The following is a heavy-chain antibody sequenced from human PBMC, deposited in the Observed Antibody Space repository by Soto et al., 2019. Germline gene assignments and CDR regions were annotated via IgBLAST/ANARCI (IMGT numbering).Heavy chain of an antibody. J-gene: IGHJ3*02. CDR2: ISGSGGST. CDR1: GFTFSSYA. Sequence: GGSLRLSCAASGFTFSSYAMSWVRQAPGKGLEWVSAISGSGGSTYYADSVKGRFTISRDNSKNTLYLQMNSLRAEDTAVYYCAKDKYPGSSGWYDAFDIWGQGTMVTVSS. D-gene: IGHD6-19*01. V-gene: IGHV3-23*01. CDR3: AKDKYPGSSGWYDAFDI.